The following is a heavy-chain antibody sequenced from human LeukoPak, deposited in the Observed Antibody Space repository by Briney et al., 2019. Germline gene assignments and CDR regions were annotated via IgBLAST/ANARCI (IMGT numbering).Heavy chain of an antibody. CDR3: ARGALDAATPFDS. V-gene: IGHV3-21*01. D-gene: IGHD2-15*01. Sequence: GGSLRLSCAASGFTFSSYSMNWVRQAPGKGLEWVSSISSSSSYIYYADSLKGRFTISRDNARKSVYLQMNSLRAEDTAVYYCARGALDAATPFDSWGQGTLVTVSS. J-gene: IGHJ5*01. CDR2: ISSSSSYI. CDR1: GFTFSSYS.